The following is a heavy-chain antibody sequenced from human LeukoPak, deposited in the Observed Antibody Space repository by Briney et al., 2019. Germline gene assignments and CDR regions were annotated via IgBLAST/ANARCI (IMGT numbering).Heavy chain of an antibody. J-gene: IGHJ4*02. V-gene: IGHV3-74*01. CDR1: GFTFSSYW. Sequence: GGSLRISCVASGFTFSSYWMHWVRQAPGKGLVWVSRINTDGSTTSYADSVKGRFTISRDNAKNTLYLQMNSLRADDTAVYYCARGEMVQVYWGQGTLVTVSS. D-gene: IGHD5-24*01. CDR2: INTDGSTT. CDR3: ARGEMVQVY.